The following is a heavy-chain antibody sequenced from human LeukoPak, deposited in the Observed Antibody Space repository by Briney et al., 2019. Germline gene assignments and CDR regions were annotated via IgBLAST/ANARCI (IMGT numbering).Heavy chain of an antibody. V-gene: IGHV3-74*01. D-gene: IGHD3-22*01. CDR3: ARGNYYDTSGYPV. J-gene: IGHJ3*01. CDR1: GFTFSSYW. Sequence: GGSLRLSCAASGFTFSSYWMHWVRQVPGKGLVWVSCINSDGSSTSSADSVKGRFTISRDNAKNTLYLQMNSLRAEDTAVYYCARGNYYDTSGYPVWGQGTMVTVSS. CDR2: INSDGSST.